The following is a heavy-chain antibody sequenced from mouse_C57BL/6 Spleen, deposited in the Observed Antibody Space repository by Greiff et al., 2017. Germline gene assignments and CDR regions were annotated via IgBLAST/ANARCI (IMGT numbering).Heavy chain of an antibody. Sequence: EVMLVESGEGLVKPGGSLKLSCAASGFTFSSYAMSWVRQTPEKRLEWVAYISSGGDYIYYADTVKGRFTISRDNARNTLYLQMSSLKSEDTAMYYCTRDTTVVAGHYYAMDYWGQGTSVTVSS. D-gene: IGHD1-1*01. V-gene: IGHV5-9-1*02. J-gene: IGHJ4*01. CDR2: ISSGGDYI. CDR1: GFTFSSYA. CDR3: TRDTTVVAGHYYAMDY.